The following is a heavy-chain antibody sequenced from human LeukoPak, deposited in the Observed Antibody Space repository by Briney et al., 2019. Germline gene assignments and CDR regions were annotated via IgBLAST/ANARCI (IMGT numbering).Heavy chain of an antibody. CDR2: TYHSGST. D-gene: IGHD3-22*01. CDR3: ARLTGGSGYYSVGGGRADY. V-gene: IGHV4-38-2*02. Sequence: SETLSLTCTVSGYSISSGYYWGWIGQPPGKGLEWIGITYHSGSTYYNPSLKSRVTISVDTSKNQFSLKLSSVTAADTAVYYCARLTGGSGYYSVGGGRADYWGQGTLVTVSS. CDR1: GYSISSGYY. J-gene: IGHJ4*02.